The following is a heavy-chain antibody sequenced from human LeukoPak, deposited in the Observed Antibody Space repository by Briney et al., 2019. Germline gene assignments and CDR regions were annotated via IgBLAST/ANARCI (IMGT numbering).Heavy chain of an antibody. CDR3: VKDRTGGRVAFDI. Sequence: GGSLRLSCSASGFTFSSYAMHWVRQAPGKGLEYVSAISSNGRSTYYADSVKGRFTISRDNSQNTLYLQMSSLRAEDTAVYYCVKDRTGGRVAFDIWGQGTMVTVSS. V-gene: IGHV3-64D*09. D-gene: IGHD1-14*01. CDR2: ISSNGRST. CDR1: GFTFSSYA. J-gene: IGHJ3*02.